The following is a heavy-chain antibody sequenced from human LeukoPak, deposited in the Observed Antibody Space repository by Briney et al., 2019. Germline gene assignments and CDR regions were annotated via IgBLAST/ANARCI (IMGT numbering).Heavy chain of an antibody. Sequence: SETLSLTCAVYGGSLSGYYWSWIRQPPGKGLEWIGEINHSGSTNYNPSLKSRVTISVDTSKNQFSLKLSSVTAADTAVYYCAKRAMYYDSSGYFSGDAFDIWGQGTMVTVSS. CDR3: AKRAMYYDSSGYFSGDAFDI. D-gene: IGHD3-22*01. J-gene: IGHJ3*02. CDR2: INHSGST. V-gene: IGHV4-34*01. CDR1: GGSLSGYY.